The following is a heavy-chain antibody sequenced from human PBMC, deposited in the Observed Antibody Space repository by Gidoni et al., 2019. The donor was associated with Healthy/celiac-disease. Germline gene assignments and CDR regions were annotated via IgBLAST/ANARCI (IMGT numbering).Heavy chain of an antibody. CDR1: GFTFISYA. CDR2: RSDDGSNK. J-gene: IGHJ4*02. D-gene: IGHD3-9*01. V-gene: IGHV3-30*14. Sequence: QVQLVEAGGGVVQPGRSLRLSCAASGFTFISYARHWVRHATGKGLEVVAVRSDDGSNKFYADSGKGRFTISRDNSKNTLFLQMNSLRAEDTAVYYCARGETYYDILTGYLGLDYWVQGTLVTVSS. CDR3: ARGETYYDILTGYLGLDY.